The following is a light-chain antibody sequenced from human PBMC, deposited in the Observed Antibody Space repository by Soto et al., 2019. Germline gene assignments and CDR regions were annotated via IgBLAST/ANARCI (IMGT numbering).Light chain of an antibody. Sequence: EIVLTQSPGTVSLSPGERATVSCRASQSVGSSYLAWYQQKPGQAPRLLLYGASSRATGIPDRFSGSGSGTDFTLTISRLEPEDFAVYYCLHFGSSHAPFGGGTKVEIK. V-gene: IGKV3-20*01. CDR2: GAS. CDR3: LHFGSSHAP. CDR1: QSVGSSY. J-gene: IGKJ4*01.